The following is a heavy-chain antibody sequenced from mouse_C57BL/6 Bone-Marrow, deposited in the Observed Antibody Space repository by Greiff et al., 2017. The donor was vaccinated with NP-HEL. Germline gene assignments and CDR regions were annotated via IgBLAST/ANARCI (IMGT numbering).Heavy chain of an antibody. Sequence: VQLQQSGPELVKPGASVKIPCKASGYTFSDYNMDWVKQSHGKSLEWIGDINPNNGGTIYHQKFKGRATLTVDKSSSTAYMELRSLTSEDTAVYYCARRYGSSSAWLAYWGQGTLVTVSA. CDR3: ARRYGSSSAWLAY. J-gene: IGHJ3*01. CDR1: GYTFSDYN. CDR2: INPNNGGT. D-gene: IGHD1-1*01. V-gene: IGHV1-18*01.